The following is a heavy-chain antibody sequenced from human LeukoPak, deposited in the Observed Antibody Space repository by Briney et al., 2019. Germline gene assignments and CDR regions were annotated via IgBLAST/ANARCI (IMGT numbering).Heavy chain of an antibody. CDR2: IIPILGIA. Sequence: SVKVSCKACGGTFSSYAMSWVRQAPGQGLEWMGRIIPILGIANYAQKFQGRVTITADKSTSTAYMELSSLRSEDTAVYYCARSRAGGGSYFSFWFDPWGQGTLVTVSS. J-gene: IGHJ5*02. V-gene: IGHV1-69*04. CDR1: GGTFSSYA. CDR3: ARSRAGGGSYFSFWFDP. D-gene: IGHD3-10*01.